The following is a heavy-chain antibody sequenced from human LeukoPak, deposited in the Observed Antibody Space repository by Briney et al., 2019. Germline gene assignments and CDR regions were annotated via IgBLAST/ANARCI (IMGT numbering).Heavy chain of an antibody. J-gene: IGHJ4*02. D-gene: IGHD3-22*01. Sequence: SETLSLTCTVSGGSIRSSYYYWGWIRQPPGKGLEWIGSIYDSGSTYYNPSLKSRVTISVDTSKNQFSLKLNSVTAADTAVYYCARGPRITMIVDVPPYYFDYWGQGTLVTVSS. CDR2: IYDSGST. CDR1: GGSIRSSYYY. CDR3: ARGPRITMIVDVPPYYFDY. V-gene: IGHV4-39*01.